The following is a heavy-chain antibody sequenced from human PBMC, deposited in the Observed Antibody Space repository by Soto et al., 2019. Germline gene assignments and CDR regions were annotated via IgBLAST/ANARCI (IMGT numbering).Heavy chain of an antibody. CDR3: ARVIWSGHLTSDL. CDR1: GFTFSSNS. Sequence: EVQVVESGGGLVQPGGLLRPCCAASGFTFSSNSMNWVRQALGKGLEWISYISSSSSTIYADSVKGRFTISRDNAKNSLYLQMNSLRDEDTAVYYCARVIWSGHLTSDLWGQGTLVTVSS. J-gene: IGHJ5*02. CDR2: ISSSSSTI. D-gene: IGHD3-3*01. V-gene: IGHV3-48*02.